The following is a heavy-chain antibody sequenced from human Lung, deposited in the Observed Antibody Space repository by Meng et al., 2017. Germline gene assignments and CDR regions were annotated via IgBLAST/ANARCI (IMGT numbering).Heavy chain of an antibody. J-gene: IGHJ4*02. CDR1: GGSFSDYY. V-gene: IGHV4-34*01. D-gene: IGHD4-11*01. CDR3: ARGPTTMAHDFDY. Sequence: AQLQQWGAGLLKASETLSLTCVVSGGSFSDYYWSWIRQPPGKGLEWIGEINHSGSTNYNPSLESRATISVDTSQNNLSLKLSSVTAADSAVYYCARGPTTMAHDFDYWGQGTLVTVSS. CDR2: INHSGST.